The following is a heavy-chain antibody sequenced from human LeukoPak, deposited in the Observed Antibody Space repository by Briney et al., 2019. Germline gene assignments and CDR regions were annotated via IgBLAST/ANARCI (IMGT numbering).Heavy chain of an antibody. CDR2: IIVDSGKT. V-gene: IGHV1-58*01. CDR3: ATDSTPLVRGLIIAFAY. CDR1: GFSFSWSA. D-gene: IGHD3-10*01. Sequence: SVKVSCKTSGFSFSWSAVQWARQARGQGLEWLGWIIVDSGKTQSLKKLQERITLTRDMSTNTAYMELSGLTPEDTAVYYCATDSTPLVRGLIIAFAYWGQGTQVTVSS. J-gene: IGHJ4*02.